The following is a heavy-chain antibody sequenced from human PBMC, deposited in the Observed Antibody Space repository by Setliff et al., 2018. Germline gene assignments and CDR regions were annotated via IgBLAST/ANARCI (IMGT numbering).Heavy chain of an antibody. V-gene: IGHV4-31*03. CDR1: CGSISSGGYY. J-gene: IGHJ3*02. CDR3: ARDRRIVGARHAFDI. CDR2: IYYSGST. Sequence: SETLSLTFTFSCGSISSGGYYCSWIRQHPGKGLEWIGYIYYSGSTYYNPSLKSRVTISVDTSKNQFSLKLSSVTAADTAVYYCARDRRIVGARHAFDIWGQGTMVTVS. D-gene: IGHD1-26*01.